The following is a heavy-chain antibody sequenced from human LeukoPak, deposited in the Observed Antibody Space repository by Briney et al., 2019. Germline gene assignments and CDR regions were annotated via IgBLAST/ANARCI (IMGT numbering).Heavy chain of an antibody. CDR3: AKRFDY. CDR2: TGASGITT. Sequence: GGSLRLSCAASGFTFRNYAMSWVRRAPGKGLEWVSGTGASGITTHYADSVKGRFSLSRENSKNTLYLQMSSLRAEDTAVYYCAKRFDYWGQGTLVTVSS. CDR1: GFTFRNYA. J-gene: IGHJ4*02. V-gene: IGHV3-23*01.